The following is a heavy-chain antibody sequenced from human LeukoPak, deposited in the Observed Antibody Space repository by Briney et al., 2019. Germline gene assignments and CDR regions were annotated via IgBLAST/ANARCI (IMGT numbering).Heavy chain of an antibody. V-gene: IGHV1-69*01. CDR1: GGTFSSYA. J-gene: IGHJ3*02. CDR2: IIPIFGTA. CDR3: ASAQLQGYCSSTSCHDRAAFDI. D-gene: IGHD2-2*01. Sequence: EASVKVSCKASGGTFSSYAISWVRQAPGQGLEWMGGIIPIFGTANYAQKFQGRVTITADESTSTAYMELSSLRSEDTAVYYCASAQLQGYCSSTSCHDRAAFDIWGQGTMVTVSS.